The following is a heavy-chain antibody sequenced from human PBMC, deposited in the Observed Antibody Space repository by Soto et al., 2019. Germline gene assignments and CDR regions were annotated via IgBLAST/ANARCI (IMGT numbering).Heavy chain of an antibody. CDR2: INTDGSNT. Sequence: GSLRLSCAASGLTFNRYWMHWVRHAPGKGLVWVSHINTDGSNTNYADSVKGRFTISRDNAKSTLFLQMNGLRDEDTAVYYCAREFCSGGNCYTYCFDPWGQGIPVTVSS. CDR3: AREFCSGGNCYTYCFDP. V-gene: IGHV3-74*01. J-gene: IGHJ5*02. CDR1: GLTFNRYW. D-gene: IGHD2-15*01.